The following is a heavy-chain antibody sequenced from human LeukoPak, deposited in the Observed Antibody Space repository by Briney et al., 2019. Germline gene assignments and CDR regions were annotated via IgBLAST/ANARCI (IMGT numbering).Heavy chain of an antibody. CDR3: ARGEDYDFWSGYSVY. V-gene: IGHV3-11*01. Sequence: PGGPLRLSCAASGFTFSDYYMSWIRQAPGKGPEWVSYISSSGSTIYYADSVKGRFTISRDNAKNSLYLQMNSLRAEDTAVYYCARGEDYDFWSGYSVYWGQGTLVTVSS. CDR2: ISSSGSTI. CDR1: GFTFSDYY. D-gene: IGHD3-3*01. J-gene: IGHJ4*02.